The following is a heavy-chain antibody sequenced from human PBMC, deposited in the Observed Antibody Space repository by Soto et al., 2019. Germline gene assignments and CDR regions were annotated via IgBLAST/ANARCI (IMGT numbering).Heavy chain of an antibody. V-gene: IGHV1-69*12. CDR2: IIPIFGTA. Sequence: QVQLVQSGAEVKKPGSSVKVSCKASGGTFSRYAISWVRQAPGQGLEWMGGIIPIFGTANYAQKFQGRVTITADESTSTANMELSSLRSEDTAVYYCAREIDGYRSQNWFDPCGQGTLVTVSS. J-gene: IGHJ5*02. CDR3: AREIDGYRSQNWFDP. D-gene: IGHD5-12*01. CDR1: GGTFSRYA.